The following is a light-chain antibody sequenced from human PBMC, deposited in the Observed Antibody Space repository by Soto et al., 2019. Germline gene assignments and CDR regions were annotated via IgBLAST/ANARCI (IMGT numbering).Light chain of an antibody. J-gene: IGKJ3*01. Sequence: ETVLTQSPGTLSLSPGERATLSCRASQSVSSNSLAWYQQKPGQAPRLLIYGASSRATGIPDRFSGSGSGTDFTLTISRLQPEDFAVYYCQQYASSPQAFGPGTKVDIK. CDR2: GAS. CDR3: QQYASSPQA. CDR1: QSVSSNS. V-gene: IGKV3-20*01.